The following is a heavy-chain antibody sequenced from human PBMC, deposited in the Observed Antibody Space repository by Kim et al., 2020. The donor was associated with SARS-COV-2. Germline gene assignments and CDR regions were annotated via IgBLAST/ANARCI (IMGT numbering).Heavy chain of an antibody. CDR1: GFTFSSYE. V-gene: IGHV3-48*03. Sequence: GGSLRLSCAASGFTFSSYEMNWVRQAPGKGLEWVSYISSSGSTIYYADSVKGRFTISRDNAKNSLYLQMNSLRAEDTAVYYCASFFSPQMMKKLGLYYYGMDVWGQGTTVTVSS. J-gene: IGHJ6*02. CDR3: ASFFSPQMMKKLGLYYYGMDV. CDR2: ISSSGSTI. D-gene: IGHD3-16*01.